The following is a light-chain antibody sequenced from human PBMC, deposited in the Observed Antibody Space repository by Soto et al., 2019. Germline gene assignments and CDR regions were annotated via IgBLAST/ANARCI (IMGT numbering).Light chain of an antibody. J-gene: IGLJ2*01. V-gene: IGLV1-47*01. CDR1: SSNIGSNY. CDR2: RNN. Sequence: QSVLTQPPSASGTPGQRVTISCSGSSSNIGSNYVYWYQQLPRTAPKLLIYRNNQRPSGVPDRFSGSKSGTSASLAISGLRSEDEADYYCAAWDDILSGVVFGGGTKLTVL. CDR3: AAWDDILSGVV.